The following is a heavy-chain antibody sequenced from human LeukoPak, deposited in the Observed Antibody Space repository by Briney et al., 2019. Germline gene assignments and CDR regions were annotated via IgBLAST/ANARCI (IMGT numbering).Heavy chain of an antibody. Sequence: GGSLRLSCAASGFTFSNYWMHWVRQAPGKGLVWVSRINSDGTSTNYADSVKGRFTISRDNAKNTLFLQMNSMRAEDTAVYYCARDWSALGSWGQGSLVTVSS. V-gene: IGHV3-74*01. D-gene: IGHD3-3*01. J-gene: IGHJ5*02. CDR3: ARDWSALGS. CDR1: GFTFSNYW. CDR2: INSDGTST.